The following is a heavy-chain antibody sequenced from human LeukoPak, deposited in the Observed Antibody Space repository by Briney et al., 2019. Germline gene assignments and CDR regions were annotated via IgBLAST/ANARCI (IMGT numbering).Heavy chain of an antibody. J-gene: IGHJ3*02. CDR2: IIPIFGTA. D-gene: IGHD3-22*01. Sequence: SVKVSCKASGYTFTSYGISWVRQAPGQGLKWMGGIIPIFGTANYAQKFQGRVTITADKSTSTAYMELSSLRSEDTAVYYCARDSSRDYYDSSGYGGVSGPIWGQGTMVTVSS. V-gene: IGHV1-69*06. CDR1: GYTFTSYG. CDR3: ARDSSRDYYDSSGYGGVSGPI.